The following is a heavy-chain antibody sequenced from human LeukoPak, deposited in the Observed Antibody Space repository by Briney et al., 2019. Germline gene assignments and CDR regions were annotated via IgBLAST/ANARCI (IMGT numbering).Heavy chain of an antibody. V-gene: IGHV3-9*01. D-gene: IGHD3-22*01. CDR2: ISWNSGSI. J-gene: IGHJ6*03. Sequence: GRSLRLSCAASGFTFDDYAMHWVRHAPGKGLEWVSGISWNSGSIGYADSVKGRFTISRDNAKNSLYLQMNGLRAEDTALYYCAKGRYYYDSSAYARGWYMDAWGKGTTVTVSS. CDR3: AKGRYYYDSSAYARGWYMDA. CDR1: GFTFDDYA.